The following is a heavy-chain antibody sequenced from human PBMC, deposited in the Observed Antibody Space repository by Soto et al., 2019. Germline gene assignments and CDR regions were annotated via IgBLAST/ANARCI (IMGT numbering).Heavy chain of an antibody. Sequence: SETLSLTCTVSGGSISSGGYYWSWIRQHPGKGLEWIGYIYYSGSTYYNPSLKSRVTISVYTSKNQLSLKLSFVTAAVTAVYYCASRQGYNYAFDIWGQGTMVTVSS. CDR2: IYYSGST. CDR3: ASRQGYNYAFDI. CDR1: GGSISSGGYY. D-gene: IGHD5-12*01. V-gene: IGHV4-31*03. J-gene: IGHJ3*02.